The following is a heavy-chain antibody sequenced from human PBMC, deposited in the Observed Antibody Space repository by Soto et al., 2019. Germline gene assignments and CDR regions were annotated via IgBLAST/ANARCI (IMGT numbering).Heavy chain of an antibody. CDR1: GYTFTGYY. J-gene: IGHJ6*02. Sequence: ASVKVSCKASGYTFTGYYMHWVRQAPGQGLEWMGWINPNSGGTNYAQKFQGWVTMTRDTSISTAYVELSRLRSDDTAVYYCAGEIWPYYGFWSGLGMDVWGQGTTVTVSS. D-gene: IGHD3-3*01. CDR2: INPNSGGT. V-gene: IGHV1-2*04. CDR3: AGEIWPYYGFWSGLGMDV.